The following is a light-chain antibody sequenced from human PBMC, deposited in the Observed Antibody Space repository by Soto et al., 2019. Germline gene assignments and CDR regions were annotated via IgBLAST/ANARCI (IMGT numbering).Light chain of an antibody. J-gene: IGLJ1*01. V-gene: IGLV2-14*01. CDR2: EVS. Sequence: QSALTQPASVSGSPGQSITISCTGTSSDVGGYNYVSWYQQHPGKVPKLMIYEVSNRPSGVSNRFSGSKSANTASLTISGLQAEDEADYYCSSYTTISTHVFGTGTKLTVL. CDR1: SSDVGGYNY. CDR3: SSYTTISTHV.